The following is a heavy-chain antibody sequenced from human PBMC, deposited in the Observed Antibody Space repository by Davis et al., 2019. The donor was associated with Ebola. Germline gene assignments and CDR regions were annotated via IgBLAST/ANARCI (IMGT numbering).Heavy chain of an antibody. CDR2: IKQDGSEK. D-gene: IGHD3-9*01. J-gene: IGHJ4*02. CDR1: GFTSSSYW. V-gene: IGHV3-7*03. CDR3: ASSVYDILTGYYGY. Sequence: GESLKISCAASGFTSSSYWMSWVRQAPGKGLEWVANIKQDGSEKYYVDSVKGRFTISRDNAKNSLYLQMNSLRAEDTAVYYCASSVYDILTGYYGYWGQGTLVTVSS.